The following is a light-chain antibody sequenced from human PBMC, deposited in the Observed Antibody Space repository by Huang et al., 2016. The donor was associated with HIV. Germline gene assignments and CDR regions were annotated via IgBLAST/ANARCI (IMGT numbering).Light chain of an antibody. J-gene: IGKJ3*01. Sequence: EIVMTQSPATLSVSPGERAPLYCRASQSVTGNLAWYQHKPGQPPRLLIYGASTRAAGAAARFNASGSGTEFTLTINSLQSEDFAVYYCQQYNKWPRTFGPGTKVDVK. CDR3: QQYNKWPRT. CDR2: GAS. V-gene: IGKV3-15*01. CDR1: QSVTGN.